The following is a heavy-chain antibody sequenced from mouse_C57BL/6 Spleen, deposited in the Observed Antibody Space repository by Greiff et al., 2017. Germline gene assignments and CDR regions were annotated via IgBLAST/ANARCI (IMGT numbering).Heavy chain of an antibody. CDR3: ARFPDYYGSSYDYFDY. J-gene: IGHJ2*01. V-gene: IGHV1-69*01. D-gene: IGHD1-1*01. CDR1: GYTFTSYW. CDR2: IDPSDSYT. Sequence: QVQLQQPGAELVMPGASVKLSCKASGYTFTSYWMHWVKQRPGQGLEWIGEIDPSDSYTNYNQKFKGKSTLTVDKSSSTAYMQLSSLTSEDSAVYYCARFPDYYGSSYDYFDYWGQGTTLTVSS.